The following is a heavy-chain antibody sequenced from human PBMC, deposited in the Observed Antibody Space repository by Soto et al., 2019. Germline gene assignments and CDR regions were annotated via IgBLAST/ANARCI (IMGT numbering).Heavy chain of an antibody. Sequence: EVQLLESGGGLAQPGGSLRLSCAASGFTFGSYSMNWVRQAPGKGLEWVSIISGSGGATFYADSVKGRFTISRDNSKKSVFLQMDGLRADDTAVYYCAKVTDCGPSGCDDGIDIWGHGTMVTVS. CDR1: GFTFGSYS. CDR3: AKVTDCGPSGCDDGIDI. D-gene: IGHD2-21*01. CDR2: ISGSGGAT. V-gene: IGHV3-23*01. J-gene: IGHJ3*02.